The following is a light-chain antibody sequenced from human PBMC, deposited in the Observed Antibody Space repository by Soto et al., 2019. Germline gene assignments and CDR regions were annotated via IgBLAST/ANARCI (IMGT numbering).Light chain of an antibody. J-gene: IGKJ1*01. Sequence: EVVMTQSPDTLSVSPGETATLSCRASQSVSNNLAWYQQKLGQAPRLLIYGAPTRATGIPVRFSGSGSGTDFTLTISSLRSEDYAIYYCQQYNRWPRTFGQGTKVDIK. CDR3: QQYNRWPRT. CDR1: QSVSNN. V-gene: IGKV3-15*01. CDR2: GAP.